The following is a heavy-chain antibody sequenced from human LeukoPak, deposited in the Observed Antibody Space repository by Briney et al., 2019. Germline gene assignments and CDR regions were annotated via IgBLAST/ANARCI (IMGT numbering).Heavy chain of an antibody. CDR1: GYTFTGYY. J-gene: IGHJ4*02. CDR2: INPNSGGT. D-gene: IGHD5-24*01. Sequence: ASVKVSCKASGYTFTGYYMHWVRQPPGQGREWMGWINPNSGGTNYAQKFQGGVAMTRDTSISTAYMELSRLRSDDTAVYYCARGPLIRMGGGGYYYFDYWGQGTLVTVSS. CDR3: ARGPLIRMGGGGYYYFDY. V-gene: IGHV1-2*02.